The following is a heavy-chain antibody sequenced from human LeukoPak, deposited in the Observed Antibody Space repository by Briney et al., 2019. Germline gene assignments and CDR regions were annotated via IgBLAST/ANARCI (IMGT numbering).Heavy chain of an antibody. J-gene: IGHJ4*02. CDR3: AREESGGATFDY. V-gene: IGHV4-61*01. D-gene: IGHD1-26*01. CDR1: GGSVSSGSYS. Sequence: SETLSLTCTVSGGSVSSGSYSWSWIRQPPGKGLEWIGYIYYSGSTNYNPSLKSRVTISVDTSKNQFSLKLSSVTAADTAVYYCAREESGGATFDYWGQGTLVTVSS. CDR2: IYYSGST.